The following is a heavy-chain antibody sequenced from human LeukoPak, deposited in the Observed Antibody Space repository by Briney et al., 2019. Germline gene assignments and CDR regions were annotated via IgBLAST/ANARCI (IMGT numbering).Heavy chain of an antibody. CDR1: GFTFSSYA. D-gene: IGHD1-1*01. V-gene: IGHV3-23*01. Sequence: GGSLRLSCAASGFTFSSYAMSWVRQAPGKGLEWVSAISGSGGSTYYADSVKGRFTISRDNSKNTLYLQMNSLRAEDTAVYYCAKLSDFLGYPGGGDYFDYWGQGTLVTVSS. CDR2: ISGSGGST. CDR3: AKLSDFLGYPGGGDYFDY. J-gene: IGHJ4*02.